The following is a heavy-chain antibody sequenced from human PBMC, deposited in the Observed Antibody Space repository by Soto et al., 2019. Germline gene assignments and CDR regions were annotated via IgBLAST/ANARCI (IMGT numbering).Heavy chain of an antibody. CDR1: GFTVSSNY. CDR3: ARDMVRGLYPEYFQH. V-gene: IGHV3-66*01. D-gene: IGHD3-10*01. Sequence: EVQLVESGGGLVQPGGSLRLSCAASGFTVSSNYMSWVRQAPGKGLEWVSVIYSGGSTYYADSVKGRFTIARDNSKNTLYIQMTGLRAEDTAVYYCARDMVRGLYPEYFQHWGQGTLVTVSS. J-gene: IGHJ1*01. CDR2: IYSGGST.